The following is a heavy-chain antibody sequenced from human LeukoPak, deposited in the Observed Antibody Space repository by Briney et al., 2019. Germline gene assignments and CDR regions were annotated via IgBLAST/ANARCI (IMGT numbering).Heavy chain of an antibody. D-gene: IGHD3-9*01. J-gene: IGHJ6*03. CDR3: ARVDLLGYYYMDV. CDR2: IKQDGSEK. V-gene: IGHV3-7*01. Sequence: GGSLRLSCAASGFTFSSYWMSWVRQAPGKGLEWVANIKQDGSEKYYVDSVKGRFTISRDNAKNSLYLQMNSLRAEDTAVYYCARVDLLGYYYMDVWGKGTTVTVSS. CDR1: GFTFSSYW.